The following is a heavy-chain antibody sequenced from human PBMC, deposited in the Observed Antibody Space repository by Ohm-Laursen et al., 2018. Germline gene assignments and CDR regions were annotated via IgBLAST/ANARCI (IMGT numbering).Heavy chain of an antibody. CDR2: ISNSDSTI. Sequence: SLRLSCAASGFTFSSYWMSWVRQAPGKGLEWVSYISNSDSTIYYADSVKGRFTISRDNAKNSLYLQMNSLRAEDTAVYYCARNDFWSGPYYIYWGQGTLVTASS. J-gene: IGHJ4*02. D-gene: IGHD3-3*01. V-gene: IGHV3-11*01. CDR1: GFTFSSYW. CDR3: ARNDFWSGPYYIY.